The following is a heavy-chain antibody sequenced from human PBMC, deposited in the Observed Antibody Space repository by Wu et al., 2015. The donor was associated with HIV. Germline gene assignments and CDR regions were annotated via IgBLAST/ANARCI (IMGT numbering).Heavy chain of an antibody. V-gene: IGHV1-69*11. CDR3: AREVGAMLANWFDP. J-gene: IGHJ5*02. Sequence: QVQLVQSGAEIKKPGSSVKVSCKVSRDTFNRFAITWVRQAPGQGLECMGKITPILGSTVYTQKFQDRVTITADESTSTSYMELSSLTSEDTAVYYCAREVGAMLANWFDPWGQGTLVIVSS. D-gene: IGHD3-10*01. CDR1: RDTFNRFA. CDR2: ITPILGST.